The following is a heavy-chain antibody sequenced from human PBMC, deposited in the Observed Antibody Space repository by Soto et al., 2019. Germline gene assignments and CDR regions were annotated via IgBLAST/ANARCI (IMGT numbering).Heavy chain of an antibody. CDR3: AADRIAVAGAFDY. J-gene: IGHJ4*02. CDR1: GFTFTSSA. CDR2: IVVGSGNT. D-gene: IGHD6-19*01. Sequence: ASVKVSWKASGFTFTSSAVQWVRQARGQRLEWIGWIVVGSGNTNYAQKFQERVTITRDMSTSTAYMELSSLRSEDTAVYYCAADRIAVAGAFDYWGQGTLVTVSS. V-gene: IGHV1-58*01.